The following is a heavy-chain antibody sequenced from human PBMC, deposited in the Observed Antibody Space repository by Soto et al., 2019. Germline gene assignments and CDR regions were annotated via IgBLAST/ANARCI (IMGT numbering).Heavy chain of an antibody. CDR2: MNPNSGNT. V-gene: IGHV1-8*01. CDR3: ARDHLRGYCSGGSCSKPDYYYYYGMDV. Sequence: ASVKVSCKASGYTFTSYDINWVRQATGQGLEWMGWMNPNSGNTGYAQKFQGRVTMTRNTSTSTAYMELSSLRSEDTAVYYCARDHLRGYCSGGSCSKPDYYYYYGMDVWGQGTTVTVS. D-gene: IGHD2-15*01. J-gene: IGHJ6*02. CDR1: GYTFTSYD.